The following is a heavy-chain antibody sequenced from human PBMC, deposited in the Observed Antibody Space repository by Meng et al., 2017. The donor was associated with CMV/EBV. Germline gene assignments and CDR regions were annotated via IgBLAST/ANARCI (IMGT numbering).Heavy chain of an antibody. CDR3: ARGQEGRYYYYGMDV. CDR2: IYSGGST. J-gene: IGHJ6*02. CDR1: GFTVSSNY. Sequence: GESLKISCAASGFTVSSNYMSWVRQAPGKGLEWVSVIYSGGSTYYADSVKGRFTISRDSSKNTLYLQMNSLRAEDTAVYYCARGQEGRYYYYGMDVWGQGTTVTVSS. V-gene: IGHV3-53*01.